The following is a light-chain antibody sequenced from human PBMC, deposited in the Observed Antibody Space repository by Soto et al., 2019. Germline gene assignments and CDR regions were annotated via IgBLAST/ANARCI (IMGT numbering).Light chain of an antibody. V-gene: IGLV2-23*01. CDR1: SSDVGSYNL. J-gene: IGLJ3*02. CDR2: EGT. CDR3: SSYAGSNTLV. Sequence: QSALTQPASVSGSPGQSITISCTGTSSDVGSYNLVSWCQQHPDKAPKLMIYEGTKRPSGVSNRFSGSKSGNTASLTISGLQAEDEADYYCSSYAGSNTLVFGGGTKLTVL.